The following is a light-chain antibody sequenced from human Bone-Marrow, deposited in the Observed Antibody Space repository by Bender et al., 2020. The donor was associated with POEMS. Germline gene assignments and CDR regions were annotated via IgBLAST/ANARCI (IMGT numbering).Light chain of an antibody. Sequence: SYELTQPPSVSVSPGQTATITCSGDALPQQYTYWYQQKPGQAPLLVIYKDTERPSGIPERFSGSSSGTTVTLTIGGVQAEDEAEYYCQSADNTINHLVFGGGTKLTVL. J-gene: IGLJ2*01. CDR2: KDT. CDR1: ALPQQY. CDR3: QSADNTINHLV. V-gene: IGLV3-25*03.